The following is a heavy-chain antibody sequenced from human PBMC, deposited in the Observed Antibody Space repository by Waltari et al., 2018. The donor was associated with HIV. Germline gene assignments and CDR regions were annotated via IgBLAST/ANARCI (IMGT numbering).Heavy chain of an antibody. CDR3: VRFYYDSSGYPIVDY. CDR2: MNPNSGNT. J-gene: IGHJ4*02. V-gene: IGHV1-8*01. Sequence: QVQLVQSGAEVEKPGASVKVSCKASGYTFTGYDINWVRQATGQGLEWMGWMNPNSGNTGYAQNFQGRVTMTRNTSISTAYMEPSSLRSEDTGVYYCVRFYYDSSGYPIVDYWGQGTLVTVSS. D-gene: IGHD3-22*01. CDR1: GYTFTGYD.